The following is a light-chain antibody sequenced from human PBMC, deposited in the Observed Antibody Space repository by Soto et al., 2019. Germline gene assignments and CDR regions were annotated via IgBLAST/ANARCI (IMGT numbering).Light chain of an antibody. CDR3: QQYINWPRT. CDR1: QSVSSN. J-gene: IGKJ1*01. Sequence: EIVMTQSPATLSVSPGERATLSCRASQSVSSNLAWYQQKPGQAPRLLIYGASTRATGIPARLSGSGSGTEFTLAISSLQSEDFAVCYCQQYINWPRTFGEGTKVEIK. CDR2: GAS. V-gene: IGKV3-15*01.